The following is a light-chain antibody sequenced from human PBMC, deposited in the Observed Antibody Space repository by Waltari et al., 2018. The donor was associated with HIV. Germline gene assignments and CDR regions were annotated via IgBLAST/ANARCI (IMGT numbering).Light chain of an antibody. Sequence: QSALTQPPSASGSPGQSVTISCTGTSSDVGGYNYVSWYQQHPGKAPKLMIYEVSKRPSGVPERFSVSKSGNPASLTVSGLQAEDEADYYCSSYAGSNNLVFGGGTKLTVL. J-gene: IGLJ2*01. CDR2: EVS. CDR1: SSDVGGYNY. V-gene: IGLV2-8*01. CDR3: SSYAGSNNLV.